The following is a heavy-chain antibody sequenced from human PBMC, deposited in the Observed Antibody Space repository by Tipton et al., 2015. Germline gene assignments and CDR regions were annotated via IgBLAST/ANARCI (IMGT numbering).Heavy chain of an antibody. V-gene: IGHV4-4*02. CDR3: AREVWYNDSTGYDY. Sequence: GSLRLSCAVSGGSISTVNWWSWVRQPPGKGLEWIGEIYHTGSTNYNPSLKSRVAMSVDKSKNQFSLNLSSVTAADTAVYYCAREVWYNDSTGYDYWGQGTLVTVSS. J-gene: IGHJ4*02. D-gene: IGHD3-22*01. CDR1: GGSISTVNW. CDR2: IYHTGST.